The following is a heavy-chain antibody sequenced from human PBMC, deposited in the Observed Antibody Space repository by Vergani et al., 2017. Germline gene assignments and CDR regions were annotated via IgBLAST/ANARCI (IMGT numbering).Heavy chain of an antibody. CDR1: GFTFSSYG. CDR2: ISYDGSNK. D-gene: IGHD5-24*01. Sequence: QVQLVESGGGVVQPGRSLRLSCAASGFTFSSYGMHWVRQAPGKGLEWVAVISYDGSNKYYADSVKGRFTISRDNSTNTLYLQMNSLRAEDTAVYYCAKGEWLQPNYDYYCGMDVWGQGTTVTVSS. J-gene: IGHJ6*02. CDR3: AKGEWLQPNYDYYCGMDV. V-gene: IGHV3-30*18.